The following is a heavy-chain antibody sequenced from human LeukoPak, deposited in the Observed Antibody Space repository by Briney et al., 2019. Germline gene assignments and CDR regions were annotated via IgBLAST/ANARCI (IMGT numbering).Heavy chain of an antibody. Sequence: ASVKVSCKASGGTFSSYAISWVRQAPGQGLEWMGRIIPILDIANYAQKFQGRVTITADKSTSTAYMELSSLRSEDTAVYYCAGGRNTVTTFYYYGMDVWGQGTTVTVSS. V-gene: IGHV1-69*04. CDR2: IIPILDIA. J-gene: IGHJ6*02. D-gene: IGHD4-17*01. CDR3: AGGRNTVTTFYYYGMDV. CDR1: GGTFSSYA.